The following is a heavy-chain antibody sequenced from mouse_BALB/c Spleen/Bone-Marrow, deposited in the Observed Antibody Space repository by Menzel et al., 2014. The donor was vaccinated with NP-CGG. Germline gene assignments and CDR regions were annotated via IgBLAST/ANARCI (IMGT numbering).Heavy chain of an antibody. J-gene: IGHJ2*01. V-gene: IGHV2-9*02. CDR2: IWAGGNT. CDR3: ARAGTFDC. CDR1: GFSLTSYG. D-gene: IGHD2-14*01. Sequence: QVQLKQSGPGLVAPSQSLSITSTVSGFSLTSYGVHWVRQPPGKGLEWLGVIWAGGNTNYNSAPMSRLSVSKDNSKSQVFLKMNTLQTDDTAMYYCARAGTFDCWGQGTTLTVSS.